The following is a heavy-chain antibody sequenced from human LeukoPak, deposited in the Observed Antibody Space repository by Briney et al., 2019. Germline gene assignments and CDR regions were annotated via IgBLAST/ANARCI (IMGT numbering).Heavy chain of an antibody. D-gene: IGHD6-19*01. Sequence: PSETLSLTCTVSGYSISSGYYWGWTRQPPGKGLEWIGSIYHSGSTYYNPSLKSRVTISVDTSKNQFSLKLSSVTAADTAVYYCARKAVAGRKNWFDPWGQGTLVTVSS. V-gene: IGHV4-38-2*02. CDR3: ARKAVAGRKNWFDP. CDR2: IYHSGST. J-gene: IGHJ5*02. CDR1: GYSISSGYY.